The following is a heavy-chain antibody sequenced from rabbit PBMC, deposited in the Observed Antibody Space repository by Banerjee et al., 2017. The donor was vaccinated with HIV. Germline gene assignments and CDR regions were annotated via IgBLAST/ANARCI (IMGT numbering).Heavy chain of an antibody. CDR1: GFPFSNKAV. Sequence: QEQLEESGGGLVKPEGSLTLTCTASGFPFSNKAVMCWVRQAPGKGLEWIACINAVTGKAVYASWAIGRFTFSKTSSTTVTLQMTSLTAADTATYFCARGSATMTMVITGFYFNLWGPGTLVTVS. J-gene: IGHJ4*01. CDR2: INAVTGKA. V-gene: IGHV1S45*01. D-gene: IGHD2-1*01. CDR3: ARGSATMTMVITGFYFNL.